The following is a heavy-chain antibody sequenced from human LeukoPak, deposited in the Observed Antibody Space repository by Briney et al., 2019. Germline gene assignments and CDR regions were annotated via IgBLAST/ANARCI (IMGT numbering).Heavy chain of an antibody. D-gene: IGHD4-23*01. CDR2: ITKSGDST. CDR3: ARFGYGGKVDY. CDR1: GFTFSAYA. V-gene: IGHV3-21*01. J-gene: IGHJ4*02. Sequence: GGSLRLSCAASGFTFSAYAMTWVRQAPGKGLEWVSAITKSGDSTYYADSVKGRFTISRDNAKNSLFLQMNSLRAEDTALYYCARFGYGGKVDYWGQGTLVTVSS.